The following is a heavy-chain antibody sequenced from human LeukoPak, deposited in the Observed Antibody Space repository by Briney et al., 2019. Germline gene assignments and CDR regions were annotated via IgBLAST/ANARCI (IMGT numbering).Heavy chain of an antibody. CDR2: IYYSGST. CDR1: GGSISSYY. V-gene: IGHV4-59*01. D-gene: IGHD3-9*01. Sequence: SETLSLTCTVSGGSISSYYWSWIRQPPGKGLEWIGYIYYSGSTNYNPSLKSRVTISVDTSKNQFSLKLSSVTAADTAVYYCARGPTLLRYFDWLLFDYWGQGTLVTVSS. J-gene: IGHJ4*02. CDR3: ARGPTLLRYFDWLLFDY.